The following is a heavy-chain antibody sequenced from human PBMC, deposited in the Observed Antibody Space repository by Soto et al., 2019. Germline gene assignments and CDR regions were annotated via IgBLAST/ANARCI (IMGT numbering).Heavy chain of an antibody. J-gene: IGHJ4*02. CDR1: GGSISRSSYY. Sequence: SETLSLTCTVSGGSISRSSYYWGWIRQPPGKGLEWIGSIYYSGSTYYNPSLKSRVTISVDTSKNQFSLKLSSVTAADTAGYNWASPSLAVAGYFDYWGQGTLVTVSS. V-gene: IGHV4-39*01. CDR3: ASPSLAVAGYFDY. D-gene: IGHD6-19*01. CDR2: IYYSGST.